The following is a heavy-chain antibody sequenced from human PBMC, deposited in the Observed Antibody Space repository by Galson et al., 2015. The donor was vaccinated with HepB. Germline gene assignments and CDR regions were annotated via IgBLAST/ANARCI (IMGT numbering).Heavy chain of an antibody. Sequence: SLRLSCAASGFTFSSYAMSWVRQAPGKGLEWVSAISGSGGSTYYADSVKGRFTISRDNSKNTLYLQMNSLRAEDTAVYYCAKDLTWHSSGWVRGYYWGQGTLVTVSS. V-gene: IGHV3-23*01. J-gene: IGHJ4*02. D-gene: IGHD6-19*01. CDR3: AKDLTWHSSGWVRGYY. CDR2: ISGSGGST. CDR1: GFTFSSYA.